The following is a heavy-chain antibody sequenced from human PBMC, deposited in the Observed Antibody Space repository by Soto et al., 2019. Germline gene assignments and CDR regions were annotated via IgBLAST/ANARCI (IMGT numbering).Heavy chain of an antibody. CDR1: GDSVSSYSAA. V-gene: IGHV6-1*01. D-gene: IGHD3-10*01. CDR2: TYYRSRFFS. CDR3: VRDXXXXXGWFDP. J-gene: IGHJ5*02. Sequence: PSQTLSLTCAISGDSVSSYSAAWNWIRQSPSGGLEWLGRTYYRSRFFSDYAESVKSRIIINPDTSKNQFSLQLKSVTPEDTAVYYCVRDXXXXXGWFDPXGXGTPVTVSS.